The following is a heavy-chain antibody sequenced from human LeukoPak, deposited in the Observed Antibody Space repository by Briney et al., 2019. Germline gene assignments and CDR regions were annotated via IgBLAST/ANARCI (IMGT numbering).Heavy chain of an antibody. CDR3: ARDVSKPFDY. Sequence: GALRLSCAASGFTVSSNYMSWVRQAPGKGLEWVSSISSSSTYIYYADSVKGRFTISRDDAKNSLYLQMNSLRAEDTAVYYCARDVSKPFDYWGQGTLVTVSS. J-gene: IGHJ4*02. CDR1: GFTVSSNY. CDR2: ISSSSTYI. D-gene: IGHD4-11*01. V-gene: IGHV3-21*01.